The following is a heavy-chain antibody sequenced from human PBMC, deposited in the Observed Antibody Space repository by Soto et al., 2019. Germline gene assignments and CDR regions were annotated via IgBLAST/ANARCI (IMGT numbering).Heavy chain of an antibody. V-gene: IGHV5-10-1*01. CDR2: IDPSDSYT. CDR1: GYSFTSYW. D-gene: IGHD1-26*01. Sequence: GESLKISCKGSGYSFTSYWISWVRQMPGKGLEWMGRIDPSDSYTNYSPSFQGHVTISADKSISTAYLQWSSLKASDTAMYYCARIVEPGIVPGENWFDPWGQGTLVTVSS. CDR3: ARIVEPGIVPGENWFDP. J-gene: IGHJ5*02.